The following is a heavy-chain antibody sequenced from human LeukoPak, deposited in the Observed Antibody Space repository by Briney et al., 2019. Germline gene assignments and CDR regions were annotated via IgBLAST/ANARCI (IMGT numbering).Heavy chain of an antibody. Sequence: SETLSLTCTVSGDSLNNYSWSWIRHPPGKGLEWIWYIYHSGSTTYNPSLTSRVTISVDTSKNQFSLKLSSVTAADTAIYYCARTYYYGSGRYFDYWGQGTLVTVSS. J-gene: IGHJ4*02. V-gene: IGHV4-59*01. CDR1: GDSLNNYS. D-gene: IGHD3-10*01. CDR3: ARTYYYGSGRYFDY. CDR2: IYHSGST.